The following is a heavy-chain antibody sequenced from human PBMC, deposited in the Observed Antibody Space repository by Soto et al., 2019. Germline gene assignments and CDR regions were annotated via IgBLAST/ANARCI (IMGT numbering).Heavy chain of an antibody. V-gene: IGHV1-2*02. J-gene: IGHJ6*02. CDR1: GYTFTGYY. Sequence: ASVKVSCKASGYTFTGYYMHWVRQAPGQGLEWMGWINPNSGGTNYAQKFQGRVTMTRDTSISTAYMELSRLRSDDTAAYYCARGYSGYDYKNPPYYYYGMDVWGQGTTVTVSS. CDR2: INPNSGGT. CDR3: ARGYSGYDYKNPPYYYYGMDV. D-gene: IGHD5-12*01.